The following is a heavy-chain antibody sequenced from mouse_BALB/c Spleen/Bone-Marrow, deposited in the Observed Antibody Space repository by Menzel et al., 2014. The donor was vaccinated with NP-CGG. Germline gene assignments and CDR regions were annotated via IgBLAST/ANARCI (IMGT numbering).Heavy chain of an antibody. Sequence: EVKLVESGGGLVKPGGSLKLSCAASGFTFSSYTMSWVRQTPEKRMEWVATITSGGGYTYYPDSVKGRFTISRDNAKSTLYLQMSSPKSEDTAMYYCTRDLYDGYSYYAMDYWGQGTSVTVSS. D-gene: IGHD2-3*01. CDR1: GFTFSSYT. J-gene: IGHJ4*01. CDR2: ITSGGGYT. CDR3: TRDLYDGYSYYAMDY. V-gene: IGHV5-6-4*01.